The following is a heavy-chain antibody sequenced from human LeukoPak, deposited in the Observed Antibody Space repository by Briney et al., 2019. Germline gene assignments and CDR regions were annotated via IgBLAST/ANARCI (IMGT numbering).Heavy chain of an antibody. D-gene: IGHD1-1*01. Sequence: RGESLKISCKGSGYSFTSYWPAWVRQMPGKGLEWMGIIYPSDSDTRYSPSFQGQVTISADKSISTAYLQWSSLKASDTAMYYCARQERDAFGYWGQGTLVTVSS. CDR1: GYSFTSYW. CDR3: ARQERDAFGY. CDR2: IYPSDSDT. V-gene: IGHV5-51*01. J-gene: IGHJ4*02.